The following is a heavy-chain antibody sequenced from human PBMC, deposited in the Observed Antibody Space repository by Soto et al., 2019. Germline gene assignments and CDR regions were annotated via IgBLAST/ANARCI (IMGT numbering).Heavy chain of an antibody. D-gene: IGHD2-8*01. CDR3: ARTFDCNNAVRYRRYGP. CDR1: GYTFTGYY. CDR2: INPNSGGT. V-gene: IGHV1-2*02. Sequence: ASVKVSCKASGYTFTGYYMHWVRQAPGQGLEWMGWINPNSGGTNYAQKFQGRVTMTRDTSISTAYMELSRLRSDDTAVYYCARTFDCNNAVRYRRYGPWGQRTLVT. J-gene: IGHJ5*02.